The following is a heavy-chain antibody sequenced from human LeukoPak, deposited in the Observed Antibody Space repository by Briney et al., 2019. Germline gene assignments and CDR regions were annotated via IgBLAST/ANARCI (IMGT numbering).Heavy chain of an antibody. CDR1: GFTVSSNY. J-gene: IGHJ6*03. Sequence: GGSLRLSCAASGFTVSSNYMSWVRQAPGKGLEWVSVIYSGGSTYYADSVKGRFTISRDNSKNTLYLQMNSLRAEDTAVYYCARDSFSAAAGYYYYMDVWGKGTTVTVSS. CDR2: IYSGGST. V-gene: IGHV3-66*02. CDR3: ARDSFSAAAGYYYYMDV. D-gene: IGHD6-13*01.